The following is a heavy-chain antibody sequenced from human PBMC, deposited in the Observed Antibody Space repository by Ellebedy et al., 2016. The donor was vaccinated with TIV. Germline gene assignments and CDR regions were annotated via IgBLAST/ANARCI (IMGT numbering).Heavy chain of an antibody. Sequence: GESLKISCAASGFTVSSNYVSWVRQAPGKGLEWISTIYTDGGTYYADSAKGRFTLSRDNSKNTLYLQMNSLRAEDTAVYYCAKDKAGTGNWYFDHWGRGTLVIVSS. D-gene: IGHD1-1*01. V-gene: IGHV3-53*05. CDR2: IYTDGGT. J-gene: IGHJ2*01. CDR3: AKDKAGTGNWYFDH. CDR1: GFTVSSNY.